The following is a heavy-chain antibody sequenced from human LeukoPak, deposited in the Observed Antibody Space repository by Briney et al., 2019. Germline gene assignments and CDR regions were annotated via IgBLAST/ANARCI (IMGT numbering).Heavy chain of an antibody. J-gene: IGHJ4*02. CDR2: ISFDASNK. Sequence: GRSLRLSCAASGFTFSSYGMHWVRQAPGKGLEWVALISFDASNKYYTDSVQGRLTISRDNAKNSLYLQMNSLRAEDTAVYYCARGYSSGWYHPLYVDYWGQGTLVTVSS. CDR1: GFTFSSYG. V-gene: IGHV3-30*03. D-gene: IGHD6-19*01. CDR3: ARGYSSGWYHPLYVDY.